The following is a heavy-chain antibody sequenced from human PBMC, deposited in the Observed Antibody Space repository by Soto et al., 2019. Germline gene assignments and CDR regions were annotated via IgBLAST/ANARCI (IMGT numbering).Heavy chain of an antibody. D-gene: IGHD3-16*01. J-gene: IGHJ4*02. CDR3: AKDLGYDYVWGSPY. CDR2: ISYDGSNK. Sequence: GGSLRLSCAVSGFTFSSYGMHWVRQAPGKGLEWVAVISYDGSNKYYADSVKGRFTISRDNSKNTLYLQMNSLRAEDTAVYYCAKDLGYDYVWGSPYWGQGTLVIDSS. CDR1: GFTFSSYG. V-gene: IGHV3-30*18.